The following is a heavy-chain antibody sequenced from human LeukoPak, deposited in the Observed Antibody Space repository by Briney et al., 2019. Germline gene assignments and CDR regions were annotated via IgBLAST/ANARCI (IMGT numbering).Heavy chain of an antibody. CDR2: ISYDGRNK. V-gene: IGHV3-30-3*01. J-gene: IGHJ5*02. CDR3: ARSYDFWSGPPFDP. CDR1: GFTFSNYA. Sequence: PGRSLRLSCAASGFTFSNYAMHWVRQAPGKGLEWVAVISYDGRNKYYADSVQGRFTISRDNSKNTAYLQMSSLRAEDTAVYYCARSYDFWSGPPFDPWGQGTLVTVSS. D-gene: IGHD3-3*01.